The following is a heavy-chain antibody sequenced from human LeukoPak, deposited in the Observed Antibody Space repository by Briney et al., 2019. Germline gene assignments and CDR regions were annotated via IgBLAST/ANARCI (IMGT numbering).Heavy chain of an antibody. Sequence: GGSLRLSCAASGLSFSNYEMKWVRQAPGKGLEWVSYISSSGSTTYYSDSVKGRFTISRDNAKNSLSLQMNSLRVEDTAVYYCARGVPARRFDYWGQGTLVTVSS. CDR3: ARGVPARRFDY. J-gene: IGHJ4*02. CDR1: GLSFSNYE. CDR2: ISSSGSTT. V-gene: IGHV3-48*03.